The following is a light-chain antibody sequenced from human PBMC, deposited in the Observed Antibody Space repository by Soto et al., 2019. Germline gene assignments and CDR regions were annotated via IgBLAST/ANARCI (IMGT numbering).Light chain of an antibody. J-gene: IGKJ4*01. CDR1: HRVSSY. Sequence: EIVMTQSPATLSVSPGERGTRSCRASHRVSSYLAWYRQRPGQAPRLLIYGASTRATGIPARFSGSASGTEFTLTISSLQSEDFAIYYCQQYNNWPLTFGGGTKVDIK. CDR2: GAS. V-gene: IGKV3-15*01. CDR3: QQYNNWPLT.